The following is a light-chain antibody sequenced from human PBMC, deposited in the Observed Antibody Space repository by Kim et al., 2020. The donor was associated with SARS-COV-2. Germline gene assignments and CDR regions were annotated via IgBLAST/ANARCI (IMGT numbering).Light chain of an antibody. Sequence: VMTQSPATLSVTPGERTSLSCRASQSVASKVAWYQHKPGQAPRLLVFGASTRATGVPARFSGSGSATDFTLTISSLQSEDFAVYYCQQYNNWPGTFGQGTKVDIK. V-gene: IGKV3-15*01. CDR3: QQYNNWPGT. J-gene: IGKJ1*01. CDR2: GAS. CDR1: QSVASK.